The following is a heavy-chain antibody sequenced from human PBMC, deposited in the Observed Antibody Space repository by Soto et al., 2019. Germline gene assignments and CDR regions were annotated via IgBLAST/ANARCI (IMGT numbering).Heavy chain of an antibody. CDR2: ITYDGSNK. Sequence: LRLSCAASGFTFSSYAMHWVRQAPGKGLEWVAVITYDGSNKYYADSVKGRFTISRDNSKNTLYLQMNSLRAEDTAVYYCARDSPRLGSNCSGGSCYRYYFDYWGQGTLVTVSS. CDR3: ARDSPRLGSNCSGGSCYRYYFDY. J-gene: IGHJ4*02. CDR1: GFTFSSYA. V-gene: IGHV3-30-3*01. D-gene: IGHD2-15*01.